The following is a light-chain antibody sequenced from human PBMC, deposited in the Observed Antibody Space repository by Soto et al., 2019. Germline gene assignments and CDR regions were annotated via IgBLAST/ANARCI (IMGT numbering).Light chain of an antibody. J-gene: IGKJ2*01. CDR3: MQGTHWRYT. CDR1: QSLVHSDGNTH. V-gene: IGKV2-30*02. CDR2: KVS. Sequence: DVVMTQSPLSLPVTLGQPASISCRSTQSLVHSDGNTHLNWFQQRPGQSPRRLICKVSNRDSGVQDRFSGSASGTDLTLKIRRVEAEDLGVYYCMQGTHWRYTFGQGTKLEIK.